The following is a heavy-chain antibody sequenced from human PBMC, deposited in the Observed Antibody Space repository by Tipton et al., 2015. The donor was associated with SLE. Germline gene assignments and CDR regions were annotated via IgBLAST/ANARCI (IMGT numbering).Heavy chain of an antibody. CDR3: VGGNFNYEDAVDV. V-gene: IGHV3-7*04. CDR2: IKKDGSQK. D-gene: IGHD1-7*01. CDR1: GFTFSSYS. J-gene: IGHJ3*01. Sequence: SLRLSCAASGFTFSSYSMNWVRQAPGKGLEWVANIKKDGSQKFYVDSVKGRFTISRDNAKKSLSLQMNSLRAEDTAVYYCVGGNFNYEDAVDVWGRGTMVTVSS.